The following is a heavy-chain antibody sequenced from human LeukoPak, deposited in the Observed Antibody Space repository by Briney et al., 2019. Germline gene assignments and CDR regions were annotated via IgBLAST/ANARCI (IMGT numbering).Heavy chain of an antibody. D-gene: IGHD5-18*01. CDR3: ARGRGYSCGRYFDY. CDR1: GGTFSSYA. CDR2: IIPILGIA. J-gene: IGHJ4*02. V-gene: IGHV1-69*04. Sequence: ASVKVSCKASGGTFSSYAISWVRQAPGQGLEWMGRIIPILGIANYAQKFQGRATITADKSTSTAYMELSSLRSEDTAVYYCARGRGYSCGRYFDYWGQGTLVTVSS.